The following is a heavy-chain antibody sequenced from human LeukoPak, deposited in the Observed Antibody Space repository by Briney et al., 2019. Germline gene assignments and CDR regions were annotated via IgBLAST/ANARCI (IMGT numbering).Heavy chain of an antibody. V-gene: IGHV1-2*02. Sequence: ASVKVSCKASGYTFTGDYIHWVRQAPGQGLEWMGWINPNSGGTNYAQKFQGRVTMTRDTSISTAYMELSRLRSDDTAVYYCARSYSSSWYDMSAFDIWGQGTMVTVSS. D-gene: IGHD6-13*01. CDR3: ARSYSSSWYDMSAFDI. J-gene: IGHJ3*02. CDR1: GYTFTGDY. CDR2: INPNSGGT.